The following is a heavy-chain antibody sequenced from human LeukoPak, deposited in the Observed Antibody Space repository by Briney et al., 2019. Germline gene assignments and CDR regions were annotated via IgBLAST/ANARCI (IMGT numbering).Heavy chain of an antibody. CDR1: GGTFSSYA. CDR2: IIPIFGTA. Sequence: SVKVSCKASGGTFSSYAISWVRQAPGQGLEWMGGIIPIFGTANYAQKFQGRVTITADESTSTAYMELSSLRSEDTAVYYCAVPPGITIFGVVRGLAGDAFDIWGQGTMVTVSS. D-gene: IGHD3-3*01. CDR3: AVPPGITIFGVVRGLAGDAFDI. V-gene: IGHV1-69*13. J-gene: IGHJ3*02.